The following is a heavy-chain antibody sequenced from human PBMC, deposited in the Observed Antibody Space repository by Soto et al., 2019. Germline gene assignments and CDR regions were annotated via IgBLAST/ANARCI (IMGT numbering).Heavy chain of an antibody. CDR2: INHSGST. CDR3: AGGYYGSGYYYYGMDV. CDR1: GGSFSGYY. D-gene: IGHD3-10*01. V-gene: IGHV4-34*01. J-gene: IGHJ6*02. Sequence: PSETLSLTCAVYGGSFSGYYWSWIRQPPGKGLEWIGEINHSGSTNYNPSLKSRVTISVDTSKNQFSLKLSSVTAADTAVYCCAGGYYGSGYYYYGMDVWGQGTTVTVSS.